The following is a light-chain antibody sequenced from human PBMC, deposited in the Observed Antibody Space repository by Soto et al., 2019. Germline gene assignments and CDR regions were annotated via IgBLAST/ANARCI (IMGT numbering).Light chain of an antibody. CDR3: QQYNGYPAT. CDR2: KAS. V-gene: IGKV1-5*03. CDR1: QSISSW. Sequence: DIQMTQSPSTLSASVGDRVTITCRASQSISSWLAWYQQKPGKAPKLLIYKASSLESGVPSRFSGSGSGTEFTLTISSLEPDDFATYYCQQYNGYPATFGQGTKVEIK. J-gene: IGKJ1*01.